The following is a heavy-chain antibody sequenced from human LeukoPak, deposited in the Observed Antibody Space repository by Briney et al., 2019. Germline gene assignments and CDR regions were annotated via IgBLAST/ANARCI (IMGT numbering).Heavy chain of an antibody. J-gene: IGHJ4*02. CDR2: VDHSGGT. CDR3: AGFTFFRGVITFDY. V-gene: IGHV4-38-2*02. CDR1: GYSLSSGYY. Sequence: SETLSLTCTVSGYSLSSGYYWGWIRQPPGKGLEWIGSVDHSGGTYYNPSLRSRVSISVDTSKNQFSLRLSSVTAADTAVYSCAGFTFFRGVITFDYWGQGTLVTVSS. D-gene: IGHD3-10*01.